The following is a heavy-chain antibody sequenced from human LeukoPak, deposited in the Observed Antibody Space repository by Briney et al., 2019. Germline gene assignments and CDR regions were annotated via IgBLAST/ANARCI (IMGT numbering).Heavy chain of an antibody. J-gene: IGHJ4*02. D-gene: IGHD3-22*01. Sequence: GGSLRLSCAASGFTSSSYAMSWVRQAPGKGLEWVSAISGSGGSTYYADSVKGRFTISRDNSKNTLYLQMNSLRAEDTAVYYCAKDEVDYYDSSGQIDYWGQGTLVTVSS. CDR1: GFTSSSYA. CDR3: AKDEVDYYDSSGQIDY. CDR2: ISGSGGST. V-gene: IGHV3-23*01.